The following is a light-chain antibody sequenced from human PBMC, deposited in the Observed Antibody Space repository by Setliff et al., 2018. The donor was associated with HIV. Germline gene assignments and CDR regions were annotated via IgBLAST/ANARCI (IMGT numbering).Light chain of an antibody. Sequence: QSALTQPASLSGSPGQSITISCTGTSSNVRSYNLVSWYQQHPGKAPKLMIYEGSKGPSGVSNRFSGSKSGNTASLTISGLQAEDEADYYCSSYAITNTLPFGTGTKVTVL. CDR2: EGS. J-gene: IGLJ1*01. CDR1: SSNVRSYNL. V-gene: IGLV2-14*02. CDR3: SSYAITNTLP.